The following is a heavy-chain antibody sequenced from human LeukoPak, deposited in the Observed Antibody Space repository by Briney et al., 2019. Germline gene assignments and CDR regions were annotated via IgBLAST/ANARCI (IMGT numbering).Heavy chain of an antibody. J-gene: IGHJ4*02. Sequence: SETLSLTCTVSGGSISSYYWSWIRQPPGKGLEWIEYIYYSGSTNYNPSLKSRVTISVDTSKNQFSLKLSSVTAADTAVYYCARSSWFGSPALDYWGQGTLVTVSS. CDR1: GGSISSYY. V-gene: IGHV4-59*01. D-gene: IGHD3-10*01. CDR2: IYYSGST. CDR3: ARSSWFGSPALDY.